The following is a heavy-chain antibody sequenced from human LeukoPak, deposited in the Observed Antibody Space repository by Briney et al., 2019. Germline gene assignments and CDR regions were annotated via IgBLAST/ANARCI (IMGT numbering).Heavy chain of an antibody. CDR3: ARDSRYNNSDFYFDL. V-gene: IGHV4-4*07. CDR1: GGSISSYY. J-gene: IGHJ2*01. D-gene: IGHD4-11*01. Sequence: SETLSLTCTVSGGSISSYYWSWIRQPAGKGLEWIGRIYTSGSTNYNPSLKSRVTVSVDTSKNQFSLKLSSVTAADTAVYYCARDSRYNNSDFYFDLWGRGTLVTVSS. CDR2: IYTSGST.